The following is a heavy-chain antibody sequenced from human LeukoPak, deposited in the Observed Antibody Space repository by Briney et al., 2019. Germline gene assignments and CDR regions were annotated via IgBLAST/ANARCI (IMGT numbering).Heavy chain of an antibody. J-gene: IGHJ4*02. CDR2: IYSGGST. D-gene: IGHD4-17*01. CDR1: GFTVSSNY. Sequence: GGSLRLSCAASGFTVSSNYMSWVRQAPGKGLEWVSVIYSGGSTYYADSVKGRFTISRDNSKNTLYLRMNSLRAEDTAVYYCAKGKNIYGELDYWGQGTLVTVSS. V-gene: IGHV3-53*01. CDR3: AKGKNIYGELDY.